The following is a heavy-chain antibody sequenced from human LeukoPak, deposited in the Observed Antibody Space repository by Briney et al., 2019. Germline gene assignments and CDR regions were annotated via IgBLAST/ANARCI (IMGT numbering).Heavy chain of an antibody. J-gene: IGHJ4*02. V-gene: IGHV3-20*04. CDR2: INWNGGST. Sequence: GGSLRLSCAASGFTFSSYGMTWVRHAPGKGLEWVSGINWNGGSTGYADSVKGRFTISRDNAKNSLYLQMNSLRAEDTALYYCASAGLTYGSGSYFVYWGQGTLVTVSS. D-gene: IGHD3-10*01. CDR3: ASAGLTYGSGSYFVY. CDR1: GFTFSSYG.